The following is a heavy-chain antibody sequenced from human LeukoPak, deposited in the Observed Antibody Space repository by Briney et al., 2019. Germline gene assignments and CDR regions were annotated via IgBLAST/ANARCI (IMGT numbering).Heavy chain of an antibody. CDR1: GFAFNTFW. J-gene: IGHJ4*02. V-gene: IGHV3-74*01. D-gene: IGHD3-22*01. CDR2: INSDGSST. CDR3: AREADYDSSGYPLDY. Sequence: GGSLRLSCAASGFAFNTFWMSWVRQAPGKGLVWVSRINSDGSSTSYADSVKGRFTISRDNAKNTLYLQMNSLRAEDTAVYYCAREADYDSSGYPLDYWGQGALVTVSS.